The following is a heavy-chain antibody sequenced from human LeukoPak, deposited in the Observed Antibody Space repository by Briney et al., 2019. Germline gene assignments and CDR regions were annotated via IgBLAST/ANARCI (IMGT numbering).Heavy chain of an antibody. CDR3: ARDQHRYCSGGSCYYAFDI. Sequence: ASVKVSCKASGGTFSSYAISWVRQAPGQGLEWMGGIIPIFRTANYAQRFQGRVTITADESTSTAYMELSSLRSEDTAVYYCARDQHRYCSGGSCYYAFDIWGQGTMVTVSS. V-gene: IGHV1-69*13. CDR1: GGTFSSYA. CDR2: IIPIFRTA. D-gene: IGHD2-15*01. J-gene: IGHJ3*02.